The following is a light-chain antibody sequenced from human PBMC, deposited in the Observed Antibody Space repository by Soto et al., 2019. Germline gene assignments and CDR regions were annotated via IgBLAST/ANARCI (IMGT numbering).Light chain of an antibody. J-gene: IGKJ5*01. CDR2: DAS. V-gene: IGKV1-33*01. Sequence: DIPMTQAPSSLSSAGGDRVTITCRASMVINNYLNWYQQKPGRAHKLLIYDASNLEAGVPSRFRGSGSGTDFTFTISRLQPEDIATYYCQQYENLPTFGQGTRLEI. CDR1: MVINNY. CDR3: QQYENLPT.